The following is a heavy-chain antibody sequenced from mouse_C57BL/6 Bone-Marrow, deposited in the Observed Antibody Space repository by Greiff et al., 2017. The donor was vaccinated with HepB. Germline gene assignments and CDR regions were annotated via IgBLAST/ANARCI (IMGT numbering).Heavy chain of an antibody. CDR2: IDPETGGT. V-gene: IGHV1-15*01. D-gene: IGHD2-12*01. Sequence: VQLQQSGAELVRPGASVTLSCKASGYTFTDYEMHWVKQTPVHGLEWIGAIDPETGGTAYNQKFKGKAILTADKSSSTAYMELRSLTSEDSAVYYCAREEVYSFYAMDYWGQGTSVTVSS. CDR1: GYTFTDYE. J-gene: IGHJ4*01. CDR3: AREEVYSFYAMDY.